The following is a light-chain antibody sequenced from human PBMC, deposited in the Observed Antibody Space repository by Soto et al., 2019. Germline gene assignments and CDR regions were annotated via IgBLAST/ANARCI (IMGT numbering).Light chain of an antibody. CDR3: MIWHGSTDV. V-gene: IGLV5-45*02. CDR1: SDIDVNIYR. CDR2: VKSDSEK. Sequence: QAVVTQPSSLSASPGASASLTCTLRSDIDVNIYRIYWYQQKPGSPPQYLLRVKSDSEKQQDPGVPSRFSASKDASANAGILLISGLQSEDEADYYCMIWHGSTDVFGTGTKLTVL. J-gene: IGLJ1*01.